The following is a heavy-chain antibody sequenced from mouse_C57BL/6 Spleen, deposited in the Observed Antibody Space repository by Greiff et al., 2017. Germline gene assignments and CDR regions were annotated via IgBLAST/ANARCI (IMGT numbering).Heavy chain of an antibody. V-gene: IGHV5-16*01. Sequence: EVKLVESEGGLVQPGSSMKLSCTASGFTFSDYYMAWVRQVPEKGLEWVANINYDGSSTYYLDSLKSRFIISRDNAKNILYLQMSSLKSEDTATYYCARGSTMVTTENAMDYWGQGTSVTVSS. CDR3: ARGSTMVTTENAMDY. D-gene: IGHD2-2*01. CDR2: INYDGSST. J-gene: IGHJ4*01. CDR1: GFTFSDYY.